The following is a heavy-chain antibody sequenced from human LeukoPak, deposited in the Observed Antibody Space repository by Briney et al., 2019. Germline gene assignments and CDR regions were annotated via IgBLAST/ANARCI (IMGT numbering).Heavy chain of an antibody. CDR2: IIPIFGTA. V-gene: IGHV1-69*06. CDR3: ARDRSVVVAATRPTRDAFDI. Sequence: SVKVSCKASGGTFSSYAISWVRQAPGQGLEWMGGIIPIFGTANYAQKFQGRVTITADKSTSTAYMELSSLRSDDTAVYYCARDRSVVVAATRPTRDAFDIWGQGTMVTVSS. D-gene: IGHD2-15*01. J-gene: IGHJ3*02. CDR1: GGTFSSYA.